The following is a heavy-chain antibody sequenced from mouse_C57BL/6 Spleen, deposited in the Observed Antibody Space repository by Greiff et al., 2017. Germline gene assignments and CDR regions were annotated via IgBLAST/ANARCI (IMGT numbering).Heavy chain of an antibody. CDR2: ISDGGSYT. D-gene: IGHD1-1*01. J-gene: IGHJ1*03. CDR3: ARNPPLRYYGSSYGYFDV. CDR1: GFTFSSYA. Sequence: EVKLMESGGGLVKPGGSLKLSCAASGFTFSSYAMSWVRQTPEKRLEWVATISDGGSYTYYPDNVKGRYTISRDNAKNNLYLQMSHLKSEDTAMYDCARNPPLRYYGSSYGYFDVWGTGTTVTVSS. V-gene: IGHV5-4*03.